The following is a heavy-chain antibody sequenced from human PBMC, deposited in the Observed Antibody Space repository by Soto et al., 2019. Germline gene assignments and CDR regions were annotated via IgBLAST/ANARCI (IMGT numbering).Heavy chain of an antibody. Sequence: EVQLVESGGGLVQPGGSLRLSCAASGFTLSSYSMNWVRQAPGKGLEWVSYISSSSSTIYYADSVKGRFTISRDNAKNSLYLQMNSLRAEDTAVYYCARDYYCSGGSCYSGEGWYFDYWGQGTLVTVSS. CDR2: ISSSSSTI. D-gene: IGHD2-15*01. V-gene: IGHV3-48*01. CDR3: ARDYYCSGGSCYSGEGWYFDY. J-gene: IGHJ4*02. CDR1: GFTLSSYS.